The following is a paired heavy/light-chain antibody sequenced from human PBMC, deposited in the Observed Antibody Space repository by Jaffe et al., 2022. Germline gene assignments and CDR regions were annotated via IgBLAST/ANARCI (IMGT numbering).Heavy chain of an antibody. CDR3: AREFKPLWIAARGVYYYYMDV. Sequence: QVQLVQSGAEVKKPGASVKVSCKASGYTFTGYYMHWVRQAPGQGLEWMGRINPNSGGTNYAQKFQGRVTMTRDTSISTAYMELSRLRSDDTAVYYCAREFKPLWIAARGVYYYYMDVWGKGTTVTVSS. J-gene: IGHJ6*03. CDR2: INPNSGGT. V-gene: IGHV1-2*06. D-gene: IGHD6-6*01. CDR1: GYTFTGYY.
Light chain of an antibody. V-gene: IGKV3-15*01. CDR3: QQYNNWPPALT. Sequence: EIVMTQSPATLSVSPGERATLSCRASQSVSSNLAWYQQKPGQAPRLLIYGASTRATGIPARFSGSGSGTEFTLTISSLQSEDFAVYYCQQYNNWPPALTFGGGTKVEIK. CDR2: GAS. CDR1: QSVSSN. J-gene: IGKJ4*01.